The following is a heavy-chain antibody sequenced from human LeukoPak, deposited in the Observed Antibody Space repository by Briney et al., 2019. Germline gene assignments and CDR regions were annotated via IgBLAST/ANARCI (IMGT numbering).Heavy chain of an antibody. J-gene: IGHJ4*02. CDR1: GFTLSNSG. CDR2: IYRSRSDI. Sequence: GSLRLSSAASGFTLSNSGMNWVRQAPRKGLEWVSSIYRSRSDIYYADSVKGRFTICRDNFRNTMYLQMSSVRAEDTAVYYCVKAWYSSSWYGTHFDYWGQGSLVTVSS. D-gene: IGHD6-13*01. V-gene: IGHV3-21*01. CDR3: VKAWYSSSWYGTHFDY.